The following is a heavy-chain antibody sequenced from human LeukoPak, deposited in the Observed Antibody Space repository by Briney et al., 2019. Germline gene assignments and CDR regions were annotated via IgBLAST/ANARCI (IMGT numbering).Heavy chain of an antibody. CDR1: GFTLSDYW. CDR2: IKRDGSEK. D-gene: IGHD1-26*01. CDR3: ARDPLSGSHFDY. J-gene: IGHJ4*02. V-gene: IGHV3-7*01. Sequence: GGSLRLSCAASGFTLSDYWMTWVRQAPGKGLEWVAIIKRDGSEKYYVDSVKGRFTISRDSAKNSLYLQMNSLRVEDTAVYYCARDPLSGSHFDYWGQESLVTVSS.